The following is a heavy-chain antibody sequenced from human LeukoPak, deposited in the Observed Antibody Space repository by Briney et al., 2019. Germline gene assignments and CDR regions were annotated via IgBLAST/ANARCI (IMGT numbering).Heavy chain of an antibody. CDR1: GFTFSNVW. CDR2: IKSKTDGGTT. J-gene: IGHJ3*02. D-gene: IGHD6-13*01. Sequence: GGSLRLSCAASGFTFSNVWMNWVRQAPGKGLEWVGRIKSKTDGGTTDYAAPVKGRFMISRDDSKNTLYLQMNSLKTEDTAVYCCSTPIAAAGTRAFDIWGQGTMVIVSS. CDR3: STPIAAAGTRAFDI. V-gene: IGHV3-15*01.